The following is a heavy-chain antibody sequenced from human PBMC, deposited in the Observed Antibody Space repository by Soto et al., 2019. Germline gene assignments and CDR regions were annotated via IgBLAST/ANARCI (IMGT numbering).Heavy chain of an antibody. D-gene: IGHD2-2*01. CDR3: AKDRGGDCPDNSCYFGADY. CDR1: GFTFSSYG. CDR2: ISDTGSSH. J-gene: IGHJ4*02. V-gene: IGHV3-30*18. Sequence: VQLVESGGTVVQPGGSLRLSCVGSGFTFSSYGMHWVRQAPGKGLECVAVISDTGSSHYYAASVEGRFTISRENSKNTLSLHMDRLRVADTAVYYCAKDRGGDCPDNSCYFGADYWGQGTPVTVSS.